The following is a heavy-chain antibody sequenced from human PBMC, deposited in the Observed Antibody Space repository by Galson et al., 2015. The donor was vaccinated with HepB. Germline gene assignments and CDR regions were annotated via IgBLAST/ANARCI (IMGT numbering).Heavy chain of an antibody. CDR1: GFTFDDYA. J-gene: IGHJ4*02. V-gene: IGHV3-9*01. CDR3: AKGGGGYVWGSYRYITPFDY. Sequence: SLRLSCAASGFTFDDYAMHWVRQAPGKGLEWVSGISWNSGSIGYADSVKGRFTISRDNAKNSLYLQMNSLRAEDTALYYCAKGGGGYVWGSYRYITPFDYWGQGTLVTVSS. CDR2: ISWNSGSI. D-gene: IGHD3-16*02.